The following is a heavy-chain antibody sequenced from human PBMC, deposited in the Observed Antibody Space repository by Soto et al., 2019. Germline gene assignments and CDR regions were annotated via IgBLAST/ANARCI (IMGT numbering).Heavy chain of an antibody. V-gene: IGHV4-30-2*01. J-gene: IGHJ5*02. D-gene: IGHD3-22*01. CDR1: GGSISSGGYS. Sequence: KPSETLSLTCAVSGGSISSGGYSWSWIRQPPGKGLEWIGYIYHSGSTYYNPSLKSRVTISVDRSKNQFSLKLSSVTAADTAVYYCARAYYYDSSGRFDPWGQGTLVTVSS. CDR3: ARAYYYDSSGRFDP. CDR2: IYHSGST.